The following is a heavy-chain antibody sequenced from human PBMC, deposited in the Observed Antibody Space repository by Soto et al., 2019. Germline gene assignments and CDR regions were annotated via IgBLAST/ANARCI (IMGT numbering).Heavy chain of an antibody. Sequence: QVQLVESGGGVVQPGRSLRLSCAASGFTYRSSAMHWVRQAPGKGLEWVAVISDDGSNKYYADSVKGRFTTSRDNSNNPLYLQMNSLRIEDTAVYYCAGGGGGGSGSDYGEFDYWGQGTLVTVSS. D-gene: IGHD3-10*01. CDR3: AGGGGGGSGSDYGEFDY. V-gene: IGHV3-30-3*01. J-gene: IGHJ4*02. CDR2: ISDDGSNK. CDR1: GFTYRSSA.